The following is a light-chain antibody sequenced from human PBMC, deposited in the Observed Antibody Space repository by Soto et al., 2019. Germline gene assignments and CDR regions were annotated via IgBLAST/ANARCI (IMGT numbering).Light chain of an antibody. Sequence: EIVFAHSPATPSFSPREGATLSCRASQSITNYLGWYQQKPGQAPRLLIYGASSRATGIPERFSGSGSGTDFTLTISRLEPEDFAVYYCQQYVTSSWTFGQGTKVDIK. V-gene: IGKV3-20*01. CDR3: QQYVTSSWT. J-gene: IGKJ1*01. CDR1: QSITNY. CDR2: GAS.